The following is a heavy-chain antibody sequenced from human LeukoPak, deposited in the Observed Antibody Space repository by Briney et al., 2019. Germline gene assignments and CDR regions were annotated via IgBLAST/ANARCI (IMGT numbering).Heavy chain of an antibody. D-gene: IGHD2-21*01. Sequence: GGSLRLSCAASGFTFSLSAMTWVRQPPGKGLEWVATVSNSGAATYYADSVKGRFSISRDNSKNTVSLEMSNLRTDDTAIYYCGKGAFRPALLAFWGQESLVTVPS. J-gene: IGHJ4*02. CDR2: VSNSGAAT. CDR3: GKGAFRPALLAF. CDR1: GFTFSLSA. V-gene: IGHV3-23*01.